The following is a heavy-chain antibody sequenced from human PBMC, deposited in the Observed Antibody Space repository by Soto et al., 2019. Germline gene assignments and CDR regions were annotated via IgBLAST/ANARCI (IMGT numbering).Heavy chain of an antibody. CDR3: ARGYCTTNICDPWFDP. D-gene: IGHD2-8*01. CDR2: IYPGDSDT. J-gene: IGHJ5*02. Sequence: GESLKISCTGVGYSFTSYWIGWVRQMPGKGLEWMGIIYPGDSDTRYSPSFQGQVTISADKSISTVYLQWSSLKASDTAMYYCARGYCTTNICDPWFDPWGQGTLVTVS. V-gene: IGHV5-51*01. CDR1: GYSFTSYW.